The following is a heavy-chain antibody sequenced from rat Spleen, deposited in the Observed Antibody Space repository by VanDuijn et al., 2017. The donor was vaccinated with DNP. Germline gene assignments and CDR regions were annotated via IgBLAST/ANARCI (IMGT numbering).Heavy chain of an antibody. V-gene: IGHV5S13*01. J-gene: IGHJ2*01. CDR1: GFTFTKYD. CDR2: ISTTGGNT. D-gene: IGHD1-1*01. Sequence: EVQLVESGGGLVQPGGSLKVSCAASGFTFTKYDMAWVRQAPTEGLEWVASISTTGGNTYYRDSVKGRFTVSRDNAKNTLYLQMDSLKSEDTATYYCARRWSFDYWGQGVMVTVSS. CDR3: ARRWSFDY.